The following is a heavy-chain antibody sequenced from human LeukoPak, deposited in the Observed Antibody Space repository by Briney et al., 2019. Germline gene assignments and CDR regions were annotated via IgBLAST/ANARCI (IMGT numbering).Heavy chain of an antibody. CDR1: GGSFSGYY. J-gene: IGHJ6*02. V-gene: IGHV4-34*01. D-gene: IGHD6-13*01. Sequence: SETLSLTCAVYGGSFSGYYWSWIRQPPGKGLEWIGEINHSGNTNYNPSLKSRVTISVDTSKNQFSLKLGSVTAADTAVYYCASLAAGYAMDVWGQGTTVTVSS. CDR2: INHSGNT. CDR3: ASLAAGYAMDV.